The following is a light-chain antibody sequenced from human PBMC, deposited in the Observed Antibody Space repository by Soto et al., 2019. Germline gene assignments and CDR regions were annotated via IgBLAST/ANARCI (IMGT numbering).Light chain of an antibody. J-gene: IGKJ1*01. CDR2: AAS. CDR3: QRLPNYPTT. V-gene: IGKV1-9*01. CDR1: QGISSY. Sequence: IQLTKSPSSLSASVGDRVTINCRASQGISSYLAWYQQKPGKAPTFLIYAASTLQSGVPSRFTGSASGTEFAPTLSGLLPAEFATGYPQRLPNYPTTFAQGTKVEIK.